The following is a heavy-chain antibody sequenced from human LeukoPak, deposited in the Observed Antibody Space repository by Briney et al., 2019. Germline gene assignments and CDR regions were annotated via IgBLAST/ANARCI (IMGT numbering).Heavy chain of an antibody. Sequence: ASVKVSCKASGYTFTGYYMHWVRQAPGQGLEWMGWINPNSGGTNYAQKFQGRVTMTRDTSISTAYMELSSLRSEDTAVYYCAKSFSRSTSCYDYWGQGTLVTVSS. J-gene: IGHJ4*02. CDR3: AKSFSRSTSCYDY. CDR1: GYTFTGYY. V-gene: IGHV1-2*02. CDR2: INPNSGGT. D-gene: IGHD2-2*01.